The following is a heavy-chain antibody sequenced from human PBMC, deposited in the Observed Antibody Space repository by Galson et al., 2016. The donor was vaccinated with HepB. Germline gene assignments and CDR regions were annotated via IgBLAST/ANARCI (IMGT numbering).Heavy chain of an antibody. CDR2: ISYTGST. CDR1: GGSINTYY. V-gene: IGHV4-59*01. Sequence: SETLSLTCTLSGGSINTYYWSWIRQAPGKGLEWIGYISYTGSTNYNPSLKSRVTTSIDMSKNQFSPKVNSVTAADTAVYYCARARGRQLFDYWGQGTLVTVSS. J-gene: IGHJ4*02. CDR3: ARARGRQLFDY. D-gene: IGHD6-13*01.